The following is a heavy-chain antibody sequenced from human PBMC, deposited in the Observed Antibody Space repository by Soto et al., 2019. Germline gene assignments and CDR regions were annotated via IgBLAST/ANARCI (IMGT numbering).Heavy chain of an antibody. J-gene: IGHJ4*02. CDR3: ARGWNHMDY. CDR1: GDSVSSSSAT. Sequence: SQTLSVTCAISGDSVSSSSATWYWFRQSPSRGLECLGRTYYRSKWYDDYAVSVRSRMTITPDTSKNQFSLHLNSVTPEDTAVYYCARGWNHMDYWGQGTPVTVSS. V-gene: IGHV6-1*01. D-gene: IGHD1-1*01. CDR2: TYYRSKWYD.